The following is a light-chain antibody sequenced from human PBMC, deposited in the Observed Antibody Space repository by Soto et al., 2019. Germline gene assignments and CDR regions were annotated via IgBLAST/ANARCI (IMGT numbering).Light chain of an antibody. CDR3: QSYDSSLSGSDWV. CDR1: SSNIGAGYD. CDR2: TNT. Sequence: QPVLTQPPSVSGAPGQRVTISCTGSSSNIGAGYDVHWYQQLPGTAPKLLIYTNTNRPSGVPDRFSGSKSGTSASLAITGLQAEDEADYYCQSYDSSLSGSDWVFGGGTKLTVL. J-gene: IGLJ3*02. V-gene: IGLV1-40*01.